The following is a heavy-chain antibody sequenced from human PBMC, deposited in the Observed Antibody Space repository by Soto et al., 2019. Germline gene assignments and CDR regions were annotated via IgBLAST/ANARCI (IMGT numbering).Heavy chain of an antibody. CDR1: EFSFSSYW. CDR2: INEDGTDK. V-gene: IGHV3-7*05. Sequence: EVQVVESGGGLVQPGGSLRVSCAASEFSFSSYWMSWVRQAPGKGLEWVADINEDGTDKYYADAVKGRFTISRDNAKNSLYLQMNNLRAGDTAVYFCAKSPMVRTFHYGMDVWGHGTTVTVSS. D-gene: IGHD2-8*01. CDR3: AKSPMVRTFHYGMDV. J-gene: IGHJ6*02.